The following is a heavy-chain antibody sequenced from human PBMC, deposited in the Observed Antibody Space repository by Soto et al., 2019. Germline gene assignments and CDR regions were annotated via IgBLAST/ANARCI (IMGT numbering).Heavy chain of an antibody. D-gene: IGHD6-19*01. CDR3: ARLSIAVAGSRNYYGMDV. CDR1: GYTFTSYY. Sequence: GSVKGSCKASGYTFTSYYMHWVRQAPGQGLEWMGIINPSGGSTSYAQKFQGRVTMTRDTSTSTVYMELSSLRSEDTAVYYCARLSIAVAGSRNYYGMDVWGQGTTVTVSS. J-gene: IGHJ6*02. CDR2: INPSGGST. V-gene: IGHV1-46*01.